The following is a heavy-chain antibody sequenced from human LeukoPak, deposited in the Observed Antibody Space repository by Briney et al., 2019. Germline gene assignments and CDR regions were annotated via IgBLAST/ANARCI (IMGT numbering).Heavy chain of an antibody. CDR1: GFTFSSYS. CDR2: ISSSGSYI. Sequence: PGGSLRLSCAASGFTFSSYSMNWVRQAPGKGLEWVSCISSSGSYIYYTDSVKGRFTISRDNAKNSLYLQMNSLRAEDTAVYYCARDEAGMDVWGKGTTVTISS. V-gene: IGHV3-21*01. J-gene: IGHJ6*04. CDR3: ARDEAGMDV.